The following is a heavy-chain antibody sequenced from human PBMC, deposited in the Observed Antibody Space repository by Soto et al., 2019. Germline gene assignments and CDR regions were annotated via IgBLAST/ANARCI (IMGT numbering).Heavy chain of an antibody. CDR2: IYPGDSDT. V-gene: IGHV5-51*01. Sequence: GESLKISCKGSGYTFTDYWIGWVRQLPGKGLEWMGIIYPGDSDTRYSPSFQGQVTITADKSTSTAYMELSSLRSEDTAVYYCAREGLRFLEWLSSYGMDVWGQGTTVTVSS. J-gene: IGHJ6*02. CDR3: AREGLRFLEWLSSYGMDV. CDR1: GYTFTDYW. D-gene: IGHD3-3*01.